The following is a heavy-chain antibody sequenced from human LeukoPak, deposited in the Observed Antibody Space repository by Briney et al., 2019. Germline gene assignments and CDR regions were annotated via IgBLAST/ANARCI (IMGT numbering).Heavy chain of an antibody. CDR3: ARFPDPEERWFDY. J-gene: IGHJ4*02. V-gene: IGHV4-31*03. CDR2: IYYSGST. CDR1: GGSISSGGYY. D-gene: IGHD1-1*01. Sequence: SQTLSLTCTVSGGSISSGGYYWSWIRQHPGKGLEWIGYIYYSGSTYYNPSLKSRVTISVDTSKNQFSLKLSSVTAADTAVHYCARFPDPEERWFDYWGQGTPVTVSS.